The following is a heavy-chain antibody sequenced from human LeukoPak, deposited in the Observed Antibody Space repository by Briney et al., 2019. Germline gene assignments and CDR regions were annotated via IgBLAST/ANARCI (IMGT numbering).Heavy chain of an antibody. V-gene: IGHV1-2*02. D-gene: IGHD3-3*01. CDR2: INPNSGDT. CDR1: GYTFTPYN. CDR3: ARDGICIGVAYPDY. J-gene: IGHJ4*02. Sequence: ASVKVSCKASGYTFTPYNMHWVRQAPGQGLEWMGWINPNSGDTNYARKFQGRVTMTSDASISTAYMELTRLRSDDTAVYFCARDGICIGVAYPDYWGQGTLVTVSS.